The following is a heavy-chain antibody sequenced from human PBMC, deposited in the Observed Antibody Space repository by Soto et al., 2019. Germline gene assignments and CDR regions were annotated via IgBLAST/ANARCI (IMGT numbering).Heavy chain of an antibody. V-gene: IGHV1-24*01. Sequence: ASVKVSCKVSGYTLTELSMHWVRQAPGKGLEWMGGFDPEDGETIYAQKFQGRVTMTEDTSTGTAYMELSSLRSEDTAVYYCASTKDETLYFDYWGQGTLVTVSS. CDR3: ASTKDETLYFDY. J-gene: IGHJ4*02. CDR2: FDPEDGET. D-gene: IGHD2-8*01. CDR1: GYTLTELS.